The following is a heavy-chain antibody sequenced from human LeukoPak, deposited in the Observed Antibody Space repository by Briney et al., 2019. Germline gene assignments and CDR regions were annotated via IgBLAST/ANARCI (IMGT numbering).Heavy chain of an antibody. Sequence: GGSLRLSCAASGFTFSNYGMLWVRQAPGKGLDWVAVVSYDGSDKHYADSVKGRFTISRDNSKNTLYLQLNSLRGDDTAVYYCANRFCTSSGCGVAYWGQGTLVTVSS. CDR1: GFTFSNYG. CDR3: ANRFCTSSGCGVAY. CDR2: VSYDGSDK. J-gene: IGHJ4*02. D-gene: IGHD2-2*01. V-gene: IGHV3-30*18.